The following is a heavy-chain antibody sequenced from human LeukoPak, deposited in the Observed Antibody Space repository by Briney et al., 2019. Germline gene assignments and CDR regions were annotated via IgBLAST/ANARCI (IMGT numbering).Heavy chain of an antibody. CDR3: ARMVEWELLWGRGRGYFDH. D-gene: IGHD1-26*01. CDR1: GGSFSGYY. V-gene: IGHV4-34*01. Sequence: PSETLSLTCAVYGGSFSGYYWSWIRQPPGKGLEWIGEINHSGSTNYNPSLKSRVTISVDTSKNQFSLKLSSVTAADTAVYYCARMVEWELLWGRGRGYFDHWGRGTLVTVSS. CDR2: INHSGST. J-gene: IGHJ4*02.